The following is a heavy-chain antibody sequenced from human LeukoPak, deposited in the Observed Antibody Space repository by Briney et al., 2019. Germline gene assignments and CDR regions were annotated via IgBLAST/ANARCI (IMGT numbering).Heavy chain of an antibody. CDR2: IYHSGST. V-gene: IGHV4-30-2*01. D-gene: IGHD2-21*01. CDR3: ARVSYGDAFDI. Sequence: PSQTLSLTCAVSGGSISSGSYSRSWIRQPPGKGLEWIGYIYHSGSTYYNPSLKSRVTISVDRSKNQFSLKLSSVTAADTAVYYCARVSYGDAFDIWGQGTMVTVSS. CDR1: GGSISSGSYS. J-gene: IGHJ3*02.